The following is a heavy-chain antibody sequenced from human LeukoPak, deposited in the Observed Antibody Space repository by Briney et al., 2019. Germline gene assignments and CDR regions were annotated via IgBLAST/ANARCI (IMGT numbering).Heavy chain of an antibody. V-gene: IGHV4-39*01. J-gene: IGHJ4*02. Sequence: SETLSLTCTVSGGSISSSSYYWGWIRQPPGQGLEWIGSIYYSGSTYYNPSLKSRVTISVDTSKNQFSLKLSSVTAADTAVYYCARRGGSGSYYIHYWGQGTLVTVSS. CDR1: GGSISSSSYY. CDR3: ARRGGSGSYYIHY. D-gene: IGHD3-10*01. CDR2: IYYSGST.